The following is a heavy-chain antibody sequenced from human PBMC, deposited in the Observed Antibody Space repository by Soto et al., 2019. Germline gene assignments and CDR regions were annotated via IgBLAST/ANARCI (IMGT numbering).Heavy chain of an antibody. CDR2: INHSGST. V-gene: IGHV4-34*01. CDR1: GGSFSGYY. CDR3: ARGARGDYDSSGYWFDP. Sequence: SSETLSLTXAVYGGSFSGYYWSWIRQTPGKGLEWIGEINHSGSTNYNPSLKSRVTISVDTSKNQFSLKLSSVTAADTAVYYCARGARGDYDSSGYWFDPWGQGTLVTVSS. D-gene: IGHD3-22*01. J-gene: IGHJ5*02.